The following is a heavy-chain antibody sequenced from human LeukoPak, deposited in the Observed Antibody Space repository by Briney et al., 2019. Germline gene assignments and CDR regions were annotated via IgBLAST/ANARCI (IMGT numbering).Heavy chain of an antibody. V-gene: IGHV4-59*01. CDR1: GGSIISYY. J-gene: IGHJ5*02. Sequence: SGTLSLPCTVSGGSIISYYWSWIRQPPGKGLEGSGYIYYSGSTNYNPSLKRQVTISVDTSKNQFSLKLSSVTAADTAVYYCARDRLFSAWGQGTLVTVSS. CDR2: IYYSGST. CDR3: ARDRLFSA.